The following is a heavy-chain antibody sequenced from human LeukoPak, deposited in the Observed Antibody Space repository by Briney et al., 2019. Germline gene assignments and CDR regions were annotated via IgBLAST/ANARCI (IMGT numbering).Heavy chain of an antibody. J-gene: IGHJ4*02. CDR2: IYYSGST. Sequence: SQTLSLACTVSGGSISSGDYYWSWIRQPPGKGLEWIGYIYYSGSTYYNPSLKSRVTISVDTSKNQFSLKLSSVTAADTAMYYCARMVRGVLYYFDYWGQGTLVTVSS. V-gene: IGHV4-30-4*01. CDR1: GGSISSGDYY. CDR3: ARMVRGVLYYFDY. D-gene: IGHD3-10*01.